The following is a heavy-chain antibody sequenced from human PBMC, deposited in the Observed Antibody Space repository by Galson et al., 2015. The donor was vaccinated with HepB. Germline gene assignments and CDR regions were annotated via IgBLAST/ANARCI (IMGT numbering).Heavy chain of an antibody. CDR1: GLTFSSHA. J-gene: IGHJ5*02. V-gene: IGHV3-23*01. Sequence: SLRLSCAASGLTFSSHAISWVRQAPGKGLEWVSTISGSGGSTNYADSVKGRFAISRDNSKNTLYLQMNCLRAEDTAVYYCAKDEEGRCNSTSCYRWFDPWGQGTLVTVSS. CDR3: AKDEEGRCNSTSCYRWFDP. CDR2: ISGSGGST. D-gene: IGHD2-2*01.